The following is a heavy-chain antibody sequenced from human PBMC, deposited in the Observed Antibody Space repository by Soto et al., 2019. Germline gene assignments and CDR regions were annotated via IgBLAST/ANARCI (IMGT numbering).Heavy chain of an antibody. Sequence: ASVKVSCMASGYTFASYGISWVRQAPGQGLEWMGWISAYNGNTNYAQKLQGRVTMTTDTSTSTAYMELRSLRSDDTAVYYCARGDVPTVTTTVDYWGQGTLVTVSS. CDR2: ISAYNGNT. V-gene: IGHV1-18*01. J-gene: IGHJ4*02. CDR3: ARGDVPTVTTTVDY. D-gene: IGHD4-17*01. CDR1: GYTFASYG.